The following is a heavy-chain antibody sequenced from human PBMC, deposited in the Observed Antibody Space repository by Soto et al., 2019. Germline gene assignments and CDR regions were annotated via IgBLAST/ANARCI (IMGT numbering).Heavy chain of an antibody. CDR1: GYTFTSYG. Sequence: ASVKVSCKASGYTFTSYGISWVRQAPGQGLEWMGWISAYNGNTNYAQKLQGRVTMTTDTSTSTAYMELRSLRSDDTAVYYCARADPYYDILTGYRPYYFDYWGQGTLVTVSS. D-gene: IGHD3-9*01. CDR2: ISAYNGNT. V-gene: IGHV1-18*01. J-gene: IGHJ4*02. CDR3: ARADPYYDILTGYRPYYFDY.